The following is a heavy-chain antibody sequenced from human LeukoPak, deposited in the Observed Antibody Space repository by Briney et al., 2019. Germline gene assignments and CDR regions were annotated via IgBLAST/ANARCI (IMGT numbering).Heavy chain of an antibody. Sequence: SETLSLTCTVSGGSISSYYWSWIRQPAGKGLEWIGRIYTSGSTNYNPSLKSRVTMSVDTSKNQFSLKLSSVTAADTAVYYCARSQQQLPNYYDYYIDVWGKGTTVTVSS. CDR3: ARSQQQLPNYYDYYIDV. V-gene: IGHV4-4*07. D-gene: IGHD6-13*01. CDR2: IYTSGST. CDR1: GGSISSYY. J-gene: IGHJ6*03.